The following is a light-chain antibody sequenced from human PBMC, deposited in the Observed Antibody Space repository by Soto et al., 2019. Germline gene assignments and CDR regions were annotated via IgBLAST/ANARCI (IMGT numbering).Light chain of an antibody. V-gene: IGKV1-33*01. Sequence: DIQMTQSPSSLSASVGDRVTITCQASQDISNYLNWYQQKPGKAPKLLIYDASNLETGVPSRFSGSGAGTEFTFTISSLQPEDIATYYCQQYDNLPFTFGPGTKVDIQ. J-gene: IGKJ3*01. CDR2: DAS. CDR1: QDISNY. CDR3: QQYDNLPFT.